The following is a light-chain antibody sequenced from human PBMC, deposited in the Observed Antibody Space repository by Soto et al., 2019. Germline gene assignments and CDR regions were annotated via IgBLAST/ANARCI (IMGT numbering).Light chain of an antibody. V-gene: IGLV1-44*01. J-gene: IGLJ1*01. CDR2: SNN. CDR1: SSNIGSKT. Sequence: QSVLIQPPSASGTPGQRVTISCSGSSSNIGSKTVNWYQQVPGTAPKLLIYSNNQRPSGVPDRFSGSKSGTSASLAISGLQSEDEADYYCAAWDDSLNGRYVFGTGTKLTVL. CDR3: AAWDDSLNGRYV.